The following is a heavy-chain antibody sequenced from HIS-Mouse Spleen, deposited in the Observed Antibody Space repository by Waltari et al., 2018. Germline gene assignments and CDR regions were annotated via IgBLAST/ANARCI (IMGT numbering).Heavy chain of an antibody. CDR1: GFTFSSYA. D-gene: IGHD1-20*01. Sequence: QVQLVESGGGVVQPGRSLRLSCAASGFTFSSYAMHWVRQAPGKGLEGVACISNDGSNKYYADSVKGRFTISRDNSKNTLYLQMNSLRAEDTAVYYCARDHRNNWAIRDWGQGTLVTVSS. CDR2: ISNDGSNK. CDR3: ARDHRNNWAIRD. J-gene: IGHJ4*02. V-gene: IGHV3-30-3*01.